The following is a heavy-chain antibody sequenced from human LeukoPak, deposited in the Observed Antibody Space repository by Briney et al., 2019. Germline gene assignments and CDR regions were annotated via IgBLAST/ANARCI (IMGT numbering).Heavy chain of an antibody. D-gene: IGHD6-19*01. CDR3: ARGATLYSSGWYDYYYGMDV. CDR1: GGSFSGYY. J-gene: IGHJ6*02. CDR2: INHSGST. Sequence: PSETLSLTCAVYGGSFSGYYWSWIRQPPGKGLEWIGEINHSGSTNYNPSLKSRVTISVDTSKNQFSLKLSSVTAADTAVYYCARGATLYSSGWYDYYYGMDVWGRGTTVTVSS. V-gene: IGHV4-34*01.